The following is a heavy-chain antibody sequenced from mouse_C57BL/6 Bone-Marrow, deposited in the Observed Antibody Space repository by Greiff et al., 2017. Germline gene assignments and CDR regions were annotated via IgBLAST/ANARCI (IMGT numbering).Heavy chain of an antibody. CDR3: ARGYYGSSPYCYFDV. D-gene: IGHD1-1*01. J-gene: IGHJ1*03. V-gene: IGHV1-69*01. Sequence: QVQLQQPGAELVMPGASVKLSCKASGYTFTSYWMHWVKQRPGQGLEWIGEIDPSDSYTNYNQKFKGKSTLTVDKSSSTAYMQLSSLTSEDSAVYYCARGYYGSSPYCYFDVWGTGTTVTVSS. CDR2: IDPSDSYT. CDR1: GYTFTSYW.